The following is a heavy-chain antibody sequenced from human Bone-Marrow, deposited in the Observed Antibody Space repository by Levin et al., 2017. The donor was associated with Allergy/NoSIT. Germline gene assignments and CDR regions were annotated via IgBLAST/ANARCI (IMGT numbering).Heavy chain of an antibody. D-gene: IGHD5-18*01. V-gene: IGHV1-69*04. CDR2: IIPDLVIT. CDR3: AGAHFVDAPVVTFDY. J-gene: IGHJ4*02. CDR1: GGTFSKFA. Sequence: KISCKASGGTFSKFAIIWVRQAPGQGLEWMGRIIPDLVITNSAPKFQGRLTITADESRSTAYMEWSNLRSEDTAVYYCAGAHFVDAPVVTFDYWGQGTPVTVSS.